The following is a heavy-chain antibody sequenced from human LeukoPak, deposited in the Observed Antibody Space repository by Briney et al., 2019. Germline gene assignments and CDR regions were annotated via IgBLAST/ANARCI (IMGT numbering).Heavy chain of an antibody. Sequence: SETLSLTCTAPGGSISSYYWSWIRQPAGEGLEWIGRIYTSGSTNYNPSLKSRVTMSVDTSKNQFSLKLSSVTAADTAVYYCARALGFGEPMAFDYWGQGTLVTVSS. CDR2: IYTSGST. CDR1: GGSISSYY. D-gene: IGHD3-10*01. V-gene: IGHV4-4*07. CDR3: ARALGFGEPMAFDY. J-gene: IGHJ4*02.